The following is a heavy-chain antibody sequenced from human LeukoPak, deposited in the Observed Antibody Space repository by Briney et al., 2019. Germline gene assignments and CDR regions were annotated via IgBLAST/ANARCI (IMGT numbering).Heavy chain of an antibody. CDR2: ISSSGGST. CDR3: AKSKGVLTKIVD. V-gene: IGHV3-23*01. J-gene: IGHJ4*02. D-gene: IGHD3-22*01. CDR1: ELSVSDNY. Sequence: GGSLTLSCAASELSVSDNYMRLVRQAPGTGLEWVSGISSSGGSTFYADSVKGRFTISRDNSKTTLSLQMNSLRAEDTAMYYCAKSKGVLTKIVDWGQGTLVTVSS.